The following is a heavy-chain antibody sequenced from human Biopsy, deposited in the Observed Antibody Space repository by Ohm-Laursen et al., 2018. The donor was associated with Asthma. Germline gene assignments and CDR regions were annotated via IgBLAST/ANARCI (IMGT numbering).Heavy chain of an antibody. J-gene: IGHJ3*01. V-gene: IGHV1-3*01. Sequence: ASVKVSCKASGYSFATNAMHWVRQAPGQRPEWMGWFNPGNGNAKVSEKFQGRVSITRDTSATTAYLEVRSLRSEDTATYYCARTYYDFLTGQVKDVFGVWGQGTMVTVSS. CDR3: ARTYYDFLTGQVKDVFGV. CDR1: GYSFATNA. D-gene: IGHD3-9*01. CDR2: FNPGNGNA.